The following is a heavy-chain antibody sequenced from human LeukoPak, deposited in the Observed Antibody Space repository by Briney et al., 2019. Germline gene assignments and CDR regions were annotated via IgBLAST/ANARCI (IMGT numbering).Heavy chain of an antibody. V-gene: IGHV3-15*04. Sequence: PGGSLRLSCAASGFTFNYAWMSWVRQVPGKGLEWVGQTVSEIDGGTTDYAAPVKGRFTISRDDSKSTLYLQMNSLKIEDTAVYYCTTSYGEFAEYFQHWGQGTLVTVSS. J-gene: IGHJ1*01. CDR2: TVSEIDGGTT. CDR3: TTSYGEFAEYFQH. CDR1: GFTFNYAW. D-gene: IGHD4-17*01.